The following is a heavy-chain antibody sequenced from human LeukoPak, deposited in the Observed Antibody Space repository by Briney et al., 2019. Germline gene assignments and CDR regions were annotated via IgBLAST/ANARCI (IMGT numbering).Heavy chain of an antibody. D-gene: IGHD1-1*01. J-gene: IGHJ4*02. CDR2: IRSNGATA. CDR1: GFSFSSFA. CDR3: ARGQEFDDGVFDS. V-gene: IGHV3-23*01. Sequence: GGSLRLSCAASGFSFSSFAMTWVRQAPGKGLEWVSAIRSNGATAYNADSVKGRFTISRDNSKNTVYLQMNSLRVEDTAIYYCARGQEFDDGVFDSWGQGTLVTVSS.